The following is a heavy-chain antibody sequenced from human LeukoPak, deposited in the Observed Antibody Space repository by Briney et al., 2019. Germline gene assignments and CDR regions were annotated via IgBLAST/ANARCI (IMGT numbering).Heavy chain of an antibody. CDR3: AGRTVTPYYHDSSGFHLQY. V-gene: IGHV3-7*03. CDR1: GFTFSNYW. J-gene: IGHJ1*01. Sequence: GGSLRLSCAASGFTFSNYWMSWVRQAPGKGLEWVANIKQDGSEKYYVDSVKGRFTISRDNSKNTLYLQMNSLRAEDTAVYYCAGRTVTPYYHDSSGFHLQYWGQGTLVTVSS. CDR2: IKQDGSEK. D-gene: IGHD3-22*01.